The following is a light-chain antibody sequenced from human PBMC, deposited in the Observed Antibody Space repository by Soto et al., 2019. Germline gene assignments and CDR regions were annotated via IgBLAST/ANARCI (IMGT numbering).Light chain of an antibody. CDR3: CSYAGSSTFVV. Sequence: QSALTQPASVSGSPGQSITISCTGTSSDVGSYNLVSWYQQHPGKAPKLMIYEGSKRPSGVSNRFSGSKSGNTASLTISGXXXXXEADYYCCSYAGSSTFVVFGGGTKLTVL. CDR2: EGS. CDR1: SSDVGSYNL. V-gene: IGLV2-23*01. J-gene: IGLJ2*01.